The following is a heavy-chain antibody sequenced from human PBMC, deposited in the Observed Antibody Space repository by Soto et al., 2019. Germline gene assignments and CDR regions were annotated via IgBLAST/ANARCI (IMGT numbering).Heavy chain of an antibody. D-gene: IGHD2-2*02. V-gene: IGHV5-51*01. Sequence: GESLKISCKGSGYSFTSYWIGWVRQMPGKGLEWMGIIYPGDSDTRYSPSFQGQVTISADKSISTAYLQWSSLKASDTAMYYCARGDIVAVPAAIPEYYYYGMDVWGQGTTVTVSS. CDR1: GYSFTSYW. CDR3: ARGDIVAVPAAIPEYYYYGMDV. J-gene: IGHJ6*02. CDR2: IYPGDSDT.